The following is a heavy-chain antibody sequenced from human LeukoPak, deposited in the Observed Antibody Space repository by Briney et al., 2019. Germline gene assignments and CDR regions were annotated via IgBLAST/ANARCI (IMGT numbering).Heavy chain of an antibody. J-gene: IGHJ3*02. Sequence: SETLSLTCTVSGGSISSYYWSWIRQPPGKGLEWIGYIYYSGSTNYNPSLKSRVTISVDTSKNQFSLKLSSVTAADTAVYYCARRYYYDSSGYWKYAFDIWGQGTMVTVSS. D-gene: IGHD3-22*01. V-gene: IGHV4-59*01. CDR2: IYYSGST. CDR1: GGSISSYY. CDR3: ARRYYYDSSGYWKYAFDI.